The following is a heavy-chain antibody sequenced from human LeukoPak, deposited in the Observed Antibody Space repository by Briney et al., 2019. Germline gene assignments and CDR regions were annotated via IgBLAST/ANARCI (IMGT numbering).Heavy chain of an antibody. CDR3: AKDSSVYYYDNRNLDY. V-gene: IGHV3-30*02. CDR2: IRYDGSNK. J-gene: IGHJ4*02. D-gene: IGHD3-22*01. CDR1: GFTFSSYG. Sequence: GGYLRLSCAASGFTFSSYGMYWVRQAPGKGLEWVAFIRYDGSNKYYADSVKGRFTISRDNSKNTLYLQMNSLRAEDTAVYYCAKDSSVYYYDNRNLDYWGQGTLVTVSS.